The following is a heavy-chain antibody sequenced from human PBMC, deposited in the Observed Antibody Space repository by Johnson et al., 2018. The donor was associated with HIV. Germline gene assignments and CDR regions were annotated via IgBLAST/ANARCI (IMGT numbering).Heavy chain of an antibody. CDR1: GFTFDDYG. CDR3: ARRDSGSLSFDL. V-gene: IGHV3-20*04. J-gene: IGHJ3*01. D-gene: IGHD1-26*01. CDR2: IYWNGGST. Sequence: VQLVESGGGVVRPGGSLRLSCVASGFTFDDYGMSWVRQVPGKGLEWVSGIYWNGGSTGYAESVKGRFTISRDNSKNSLYLQVNSLRAEDTALYYCARRDSGSLSFDLWGQGTMVTVSS.